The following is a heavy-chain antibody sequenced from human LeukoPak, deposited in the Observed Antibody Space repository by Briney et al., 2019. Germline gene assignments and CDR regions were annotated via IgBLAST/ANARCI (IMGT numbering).Heavy chain of an antibody. J-gene: IGHJ3*02. D-gene: IGHD3-9*01. V-gene: IGHV4-61*02. CDR3: ASLYYDILTGYLDGAFDI. CDR1: GGSISSGSYY. Sequence: PSETLSLTCTASGGSISSGSYYWSWIRQPAGKGLEWIGSIYTSGSTNYNPSLKSRVTISVDTSKSQFSLKLSSVTAADTAVYYCASLYYDILTGYLDGAFDIWGQGTMVTVSS. CDR2: IYTSGST.